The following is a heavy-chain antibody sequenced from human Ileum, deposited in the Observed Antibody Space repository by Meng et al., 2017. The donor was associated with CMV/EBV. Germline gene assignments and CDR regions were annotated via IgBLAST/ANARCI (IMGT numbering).Heavy chain of an antibody. V-gene: IGHV3-74*01. D-gene: IGHD5-18*01. CDR2: INDDGGST. Sequence: GGSLRLSCAASGFTFSSSWLHWSRQGPGKGLMWFSRINDDGGSTSYADSVKSRFTNTRDNAKKTLYLQMNSLRAEDTAVYYCARESVNLVTDSWGQGMLVTVSS. CDR1: GFTFSSSW. J-gene: IGHJ4*02. CDR3: ARESVNLVTDS.